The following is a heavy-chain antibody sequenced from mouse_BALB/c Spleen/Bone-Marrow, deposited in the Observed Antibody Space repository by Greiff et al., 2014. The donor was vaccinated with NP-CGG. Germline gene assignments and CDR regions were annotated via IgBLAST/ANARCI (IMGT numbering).Heavy chain of an antibody. D-gene: IGHD2-4*01. J-gene: IGHJ3*01. Sequence: DVHLVESGGGLVQPGGSRKLSCAASGFTFSSFGMHWVRQAPEKGLEWVAYISSGSSTIYYADTVKGRFTISRDNPKNTLFLQMTSLRSEDTAMYYCARGYDYGFAYWGQGTLVTVSA. V-gene: IGHV5-17*02. CDR2: ISSGSSTI. CDR3: ARGYDYGFAY. CDR1: GFTFSSFG.